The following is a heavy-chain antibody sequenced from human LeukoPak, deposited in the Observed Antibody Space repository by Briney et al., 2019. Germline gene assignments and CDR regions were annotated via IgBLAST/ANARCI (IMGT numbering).Heavy chain of an antibody. D-gene: IGHD1-14*01. CDR3: TRYNNDHFDY. CDR1: GFTFGGYG. V-gene: IGHV3-33*01. J-gene: IGHJ4*02. Sequence: GGSLRLSCAGSGFTFGGYGMHWFRQTPGKELEWVAVIAYDGSRAFYADSVKGRFTISRDNSKNTMSVQMDDLRAEDTAVYYCTRYNNDHFDYWGQGTLVTVSS. CDR2: IAYDGSRA.